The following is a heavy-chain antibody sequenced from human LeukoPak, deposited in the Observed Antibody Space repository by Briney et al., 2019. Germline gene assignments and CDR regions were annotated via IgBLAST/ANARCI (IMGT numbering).Heavy chain of an antibody. Sequence: ASVKVSCKASGGTFSSYAISWVRQAPGQGLEWMGGIIPIFGTANYAQKFQGRVTITADESTSTAYMELSSLRSEDTAVYYCARYGDYEKGTSFDYWGQGTLSPSPQ. V-gene: IGHV1-69*13. CDR2: IIPIFGTA. D-gene: IGHD4-17*01. J-gene: IGHJ4*02. CDR3: ARYGDYEKGTSFDY. CDR1: GGTFSSYA.